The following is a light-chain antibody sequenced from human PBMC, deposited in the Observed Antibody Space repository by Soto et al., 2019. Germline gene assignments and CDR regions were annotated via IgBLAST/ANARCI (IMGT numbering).Light chain of an antibody. J-gene: IGKJ3*01. V-gene: IGKV3-20*01. CDR3: QQYGSSPLFT. Sequence: EIVLTQSPGTLSLSPGERATLSCRASQSVSSSYLAWYQQKPGQAPRLLIYGASSRATGIPDRFSGSGSGTDFTLTISRLEPEDFAVSYCQQYGSSPLFTFGPGNKVDIK. CDR2: GAS. CDR1: QSVSSSY.